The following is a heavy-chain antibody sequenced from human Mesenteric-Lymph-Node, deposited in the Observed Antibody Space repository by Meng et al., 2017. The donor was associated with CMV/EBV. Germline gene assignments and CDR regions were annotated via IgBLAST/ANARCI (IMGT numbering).Heavy chain of an antibody. J-gene: IGHJ4*02. CDR1: GYTFTSYG. CDR2: INSGGT. CDR3: ARVYGIAVGATTGYDFDY. Sequence: ASVKVSCKASGYTFTSYGISWVRQAPGQGLEWMGWINSGGTNYAQKFQGRVTMTRDTSISTASMELTRLNSDDSAVYYCARVYGIAVGATTGYDFDYWGQGTLVTVSS. V-gene: IGHV1-2*02. D-gene: IGHD1-26*01.